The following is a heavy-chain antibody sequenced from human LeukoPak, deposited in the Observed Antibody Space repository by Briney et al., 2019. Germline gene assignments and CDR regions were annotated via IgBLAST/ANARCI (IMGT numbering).Heavy chain of an antibody. V-gene: IGHV1-69*13. D-gene: IGHD1-26*01. CDR1: GGTFSSYA. Sequence: RWASVNVSCKASGGTFSSYAISWVRQAPGQGLEWMGGIIPIFGTANYAQKFQGRVTITADESTSTAYMELSSLRSEDTAVYYCARGGGYSGSHFDYWGQGTLVTVSS. J-gene: IGHJ4*02. CDR3: ARGGGYSGSHFDY. CDR2: IIPIFGTA.